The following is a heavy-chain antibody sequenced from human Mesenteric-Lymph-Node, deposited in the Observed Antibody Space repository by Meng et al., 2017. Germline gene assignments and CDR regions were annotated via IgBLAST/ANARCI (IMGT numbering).Heavy chain of an antibody. J-gene: IGHJ4*02. CDR3: TRASREYCSSTTCPPHH. CDR2: INPIGGGT. D-gene: IGHD2-2*01. CDR1: GYSFTNYY. V-gene: IGHV1-46*01. Sequence: ASVKVSCKASGYSFTNYYIHWVRQAPGHGLEWMGIINPIGGGTSFAQKFQGRVTMTRDTSTSTVYMELSSLGSDDTAVYYCTRASREYCSSTTCPPHHWGQGALVTVSS.